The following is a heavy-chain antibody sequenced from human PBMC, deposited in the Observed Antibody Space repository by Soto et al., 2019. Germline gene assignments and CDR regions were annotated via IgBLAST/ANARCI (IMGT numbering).Heavy chain of an antibody. V-gene: IGHV5-51*01. Sequence: GESLKISCKGSGYNFTSYWIGWVRQMPGKGLEWMGIIYPGDSETRYRPSFQGQVTISADKSISTAYLQWSNLKASDSAMYYCARSMVRGVITAFDPWGQGTLVTVSS. CDR1: GYNFTSYW. CDR2: IYPGDSET. D-gene: IGHD3-10*01. CDR3: ARSMVRGVITAFDP. J-gene: IGHJ5*02.